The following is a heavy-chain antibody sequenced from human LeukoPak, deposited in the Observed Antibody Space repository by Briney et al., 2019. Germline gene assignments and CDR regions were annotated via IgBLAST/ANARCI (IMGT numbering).Heavy chain of an antibody. D-gene: IGHD4-17*01. CDR1: GGSISSSNYY. Sequence: PSXXLSLTCTVSGGSISSSNYYWGWIRQPPGKGLEWIGIIFYSVGTYYNPSLKSRVTISVDTSKNQFSLKLNSVTAADTAVYYCARQRADYGDYTHWGQGTLVTVSS. V-gene: IGHV4-39*01. CDR3: ARQRADYGDYTH. CDR2: IFYSVGT. J-gene: IGHJ4*02.